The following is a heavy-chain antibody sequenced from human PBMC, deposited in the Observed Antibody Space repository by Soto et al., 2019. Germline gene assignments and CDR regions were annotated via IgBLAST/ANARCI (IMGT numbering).Heavy chain of an antibody. J-gene: IGHJ5*02. CDR2: IYYSGST. Sequence: SETKSLTWTVADGNSISSSYYWGWIRQPPGKGLEWIGSIYYSGSTYYNPSLKSRVTISVDTSKNQFSLKLSSVTAADTAVYYCATRAASVVATTSMFSWFDPWGQGTLVTVSS. CDR1: DGNSISSSYY. D-gene: IGHD5-12*01. CDR3: ATRAASVVATTSMFSWFDP. V-gene: IGHV4-39*01.